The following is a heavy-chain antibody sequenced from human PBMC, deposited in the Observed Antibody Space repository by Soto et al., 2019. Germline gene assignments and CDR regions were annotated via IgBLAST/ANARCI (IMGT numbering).Heavy chain of an antibody. Sequence: EVQVVESGGGFAQPGGSLKLPCAVSGFTASGSAMHWVRQASGKGLAWVGRIRNKVDDYATAYSASVEGRFSISRDDSKNSAYLQMKSLTTDDTAVYYCNVGGGDCWRQGGLVSVSS. V-gene: IGHV3-73*02. CDR2: IRNKVDDYAT. CDR1: GFTASGSA. D-gene: IGHD3-10*01. J-gene: IGHJ4*02. CDR3: NVGGGDC.